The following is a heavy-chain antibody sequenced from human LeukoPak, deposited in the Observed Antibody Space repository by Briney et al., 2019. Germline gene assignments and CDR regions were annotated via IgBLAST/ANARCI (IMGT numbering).Heavy chain of an antibody. Sequence: PSETLSLTCTVSGGSISGYYWSWLRQPAGKGLEWIGRIYTSGSTNYNPSLKSRVTMSVDTSKNQFSLKLSSVTAADTAVYYCARGPLRGATFFTSYPNWFDTWGQGTLVTVSS. V-gene: IGHV4-4*07. J-gene: IGHJ5*02. D-gene: IGHD3-10*01. CDR2: IYTSGST. CDR1: GGSISGYY. CDR3: ARGPLRGATFFTSYPNWFDT.